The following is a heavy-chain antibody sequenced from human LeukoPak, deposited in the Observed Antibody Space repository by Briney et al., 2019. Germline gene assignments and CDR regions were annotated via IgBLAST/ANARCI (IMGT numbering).Heavy chain of an antibody. J-gene: IGHJ6*03. CDR3: ARVGMVRGAIYYYYYYMDV. V-gene: IGHV3-30*04. CDR1: GFTFSSYA. D-gene: IGHD3-10*01. Sequence: PGGSLRLSCAASGFTFSSYAMHWVRQAPGKGLEWVAVISYDGSNKYYADSVKGRFTISRDNSKNTLYLQMNSLRAEDTAVYYCARVGMVRGAIYYYYYYMDVWGKGTTVTISS. CDR2: ISYDGSNK.